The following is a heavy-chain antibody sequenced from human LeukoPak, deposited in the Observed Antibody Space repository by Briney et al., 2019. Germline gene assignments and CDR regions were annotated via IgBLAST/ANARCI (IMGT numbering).Heavy chain of an antibody. CDR1: GGSISSSSYY. CDR3: ASQFHTRMNAGSMVTPVGVDY. V-gene: IGHV4-39*01. Sequence: PSETLSLTCTVSGGSISSSSYYWGWIRQPPGKGLEWIGSVYYSGRTYYNPSLKSRVTISVDTSKNQFSLKLSSVTAADTAVYYCASQFHTRMNAGSMVTPVGVDYWGQGTLVTVSP. D-gene: IGHD4-23*01. J-gene: IGHJ4*02. CDR2: VYYSGRT.